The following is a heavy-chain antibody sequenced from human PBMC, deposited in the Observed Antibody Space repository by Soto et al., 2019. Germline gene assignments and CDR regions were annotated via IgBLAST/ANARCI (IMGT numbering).Heavy chain of an antibody. CDR2: IGTAGDT. CDR1: GFTFSSYD. CDR3: ARAPSYYYMDV. V-gene: IGHV3-13*01. Sequence: GGSLRLSCAASGFTFSSYDMHRVRQATGKGLEWVSAIGTAGDTYYPGSVKGRFTISRENAKNSLYLQMNSLRAGDTAVYYCARAPSYYYMDVWGKGTTVTVSS. J-gene: IGHJ6*03.